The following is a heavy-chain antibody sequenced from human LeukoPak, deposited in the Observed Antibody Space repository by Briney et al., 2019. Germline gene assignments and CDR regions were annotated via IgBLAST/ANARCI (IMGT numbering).Heavy chain of an antibody. Sequence: GGSLRLSCAASGFTFSNYGIHWVRQAPGKGLEWVAVISNDGSNKYYADSVKGRFTISRDSSKNTVYPQMNSLRADDTAVYYCATRGNWGQGTLVTVSS. CDR2: ISNDGSNK. CDR3: ATRGN. CDR1: GFTFSNYG. J-gene: IGHJ4*02. V-gene: IGHV3-30*03.